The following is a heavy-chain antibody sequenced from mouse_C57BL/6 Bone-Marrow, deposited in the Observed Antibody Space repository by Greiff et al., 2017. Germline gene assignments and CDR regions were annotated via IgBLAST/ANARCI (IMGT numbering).Heavy chain of an antibody. D-gene: IGHD2-4*01. J-gene: IGHJ3*01. V-gene: IGHV1-76*01. Sequence: QVQLQQSGAELVRPGASVKLSCKASGYTFPDYYINWVKQRPGQGLEWIARIYPGSGNTYYNEKFKGKATLTAEKSSSTAYMQLSSLTSEDSAVYFCASLYYDYDEGFAYWGQGTLVTVSA. CDR2: IYPGSGNT. CDR3: ASLYYDYDEGFAY. CDR1: GYTFPDYY.